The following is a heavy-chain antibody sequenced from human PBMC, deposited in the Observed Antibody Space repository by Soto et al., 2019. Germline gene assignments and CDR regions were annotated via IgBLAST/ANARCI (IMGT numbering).Heavy chain of an antibody. D-gene: IGHD6-13*01. CDR3: ARQWGNWYWAFNV. CDR1: GGSVTTSDYS. CDR2: VYYSGST. J-gene: IGHJ3*01. V-gene: IGHV4-39*01. Sequence: QLQLQESGPGLVKSSETLSLTCTVSGGSVTTSDYSWGWIRQPPGKGLEWIGSVYYSGSTHYNPSLESRVTLSVDTSNNQFSLKLNSVTAADTAVYYCARQWGNWYWAFNVWGQGTMVTVSS.